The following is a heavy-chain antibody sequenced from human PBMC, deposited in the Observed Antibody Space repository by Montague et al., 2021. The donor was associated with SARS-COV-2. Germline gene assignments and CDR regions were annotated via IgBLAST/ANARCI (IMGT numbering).Heavy chain of an antibody. Sequence: SETLSLTCTVFGDSMSGYYWSWVRQAPGTGLEWIGYIFYSGSTSYNPSLNSRVTISIDTSKKQFSLKLTSVTAADTAVGFCAREGGTKSSHWWGAFDSWGHGTLVTVSS. V-gene: IGHV4-59*01. CDR2: IFYSGST. J-gene: IGHJ5*01. CDR1: GDSMSGYY. CDR3: AREGGTKSSHWWGAFDS. D-gene: IGHD2-15*01.